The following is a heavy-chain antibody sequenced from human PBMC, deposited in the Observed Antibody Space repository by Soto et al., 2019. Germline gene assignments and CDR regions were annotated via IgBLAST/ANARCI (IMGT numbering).Heavy chain of an antibody. V-gene: IGHV4-34*01. CDR1: GGSFSGYY. D-gene: IGHD3-10*01. J-gene: IGHJ5*02. CDR2: INHSGST. CDR3: AREGTRRITMVRGVRTLNTWFDP. Sequence: QVQLQQWGAGLLKPSETLSLTCAVYGGSFSGYYWSWIRQPPGKGLEWSGEINHSGSTNYNPSLKSRVPLSVETSKNQFSLKLSSVTAADTAVYYCAREGTRRITMVRGVRTLNTWFDPWGQGTLVTVSS.